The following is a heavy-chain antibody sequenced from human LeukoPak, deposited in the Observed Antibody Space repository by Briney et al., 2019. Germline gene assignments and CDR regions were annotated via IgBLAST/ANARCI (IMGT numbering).Heavy chain of an antibody. CDR2: IIPIFGTA. Sequence: SVKVSCKASGGTFSSYAISWVRRAPGQGLEWMGGIIPIFGTANYAQKFQGRVTITADKSTSTAYMELSSLRSEDTAVYYCARGGYYDSSGYEDGFDPWGQGTLVTVSS. J-gene: IGHJ5*02. CDR3: ARGGYYDSSGYEDGFDP. CDR1: GGTFSSYA. V-gene: IGHV1-69*06. D-gene: IGHD3-22*01.